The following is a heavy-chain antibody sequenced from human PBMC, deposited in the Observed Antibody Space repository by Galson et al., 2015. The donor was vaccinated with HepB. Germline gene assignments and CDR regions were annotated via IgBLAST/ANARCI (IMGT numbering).Heavy chain of an antibody. J-gene: IGHJ3*02. V-gene: IGHV3-21*01. D-gene: IGHD3-10*01. Sequence: SLRLSCAVSGFTFSSYSMNWVRQAPGKGLEWVSSISTSSSYIYYADSVKGRFTISRDNAKNSLYLQMNSLRAEDTAVYYCARDARVILRGVLGDAFDIWGQGTMVTVSS. CDR1: GFTFSSYS. CDR3: ARDARVILRGVLGDAFDI. CDR2: ISTSSSYI.